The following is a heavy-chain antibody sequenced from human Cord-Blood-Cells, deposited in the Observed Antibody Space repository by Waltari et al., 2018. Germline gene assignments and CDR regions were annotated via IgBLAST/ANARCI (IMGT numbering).Heavy chain of an antibody. CDR3: ARALSYSSSSWFDP. D-gene: IGHD6-6*01. CDR2: INHSGST. V-gene: IGHV4-34*01. CDR1: GGSFSGYY. Sequence: QVQLQQWGAGLLKPSETLSLTCAVYGGSFSGYYWSCIRQPPGKGLEWIGEINHSGSTNYNPSLKSRVTISVDTSKNQFSLKLSSVTAADTAVYYCARALSYSSSSWFDPWGQGTLVTVSS. J-gene: IGHJ5*02.